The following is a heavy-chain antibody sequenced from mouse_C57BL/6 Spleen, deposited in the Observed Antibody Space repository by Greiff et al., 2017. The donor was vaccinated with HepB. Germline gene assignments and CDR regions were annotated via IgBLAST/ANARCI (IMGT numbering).Heavy chain of an antibody. CDR1: GYSITSGYY. J-gene: IGHJ2*01. D-gene: IGHD2-4*01. Sequence: VQLQQSGPGLVKPSQSLSLTCSVTGYSITSGYYWNWIRQFPGNKLEWMGYISYDGSNNYNPSLKNRISITRDTSKNQFFLKLNSVTTEDTATYYCARGGYDYDLDYWGQGTTLTVSS. CDR3: ARGGYDYDLDY. CDR2: ISYDGSN. V-gene: IGHV3-6*01.